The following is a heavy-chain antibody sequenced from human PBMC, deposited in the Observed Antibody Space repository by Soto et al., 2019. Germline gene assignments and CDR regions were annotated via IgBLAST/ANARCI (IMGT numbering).Heavy chain of an antibody. CDR3: ARQRYFDY. CDR2: IYPGDSNI. J-gene: IGHJ4*02. CDR1: GYIFHNYW. Sequence: GESLKISCQASGYIFHNYWIGWVRQMPGKGLEWLGIIYPGDSNIRYNPSFQGQVTISADKSLSTTYLHWSSLKASDTAMYYCARQRYFDYWGQGALVTVSS. V-gene: IGHV5-51*01.